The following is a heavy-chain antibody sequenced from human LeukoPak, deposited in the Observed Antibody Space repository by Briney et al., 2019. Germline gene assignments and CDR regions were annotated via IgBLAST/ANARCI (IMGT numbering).Heavy chain of an antibody. CDR1: GFTFGAYY. J-gene: IGHJ4*02. CDR2: IKQDGSEK. D-gene: IGHD6-19*01. Sequence: GGSLRLSCAASGFTFGAYYMTWVRQAPGKGLEWVANIKQDGSEKYYVDSVKGRFTISRDNANNSLYLQMNSLRAEDTAVYYCARMSGIAVAAIWISYFDYWGQGTLVTVSS. V-gene: IGHV3-7*03. CDR3: ARMSGIAVAAIWISYFDY.